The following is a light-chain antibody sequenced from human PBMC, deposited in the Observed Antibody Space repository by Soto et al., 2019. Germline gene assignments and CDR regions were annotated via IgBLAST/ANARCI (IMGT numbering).Light chain of an antibody. CDR3: QQGNSFPYT. Sequence: DIQLTQSPSTLSAAVGDSVTITCRASQRISNWLGWYQQKPGRAPQLLIYGTSNLQTGVPPRFSGSGSGTDFTLTISSLQPGDFATYYCQQGNSFPYTFGQGTKVDI. CDR2: GTS. CDR1: QRISNW. J-gene: IGKJ2*01. V-gene: IGKV1-12*01.